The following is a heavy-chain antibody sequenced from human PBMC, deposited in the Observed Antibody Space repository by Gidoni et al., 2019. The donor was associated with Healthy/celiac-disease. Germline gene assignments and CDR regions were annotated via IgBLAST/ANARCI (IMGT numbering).Heavy chain of an antibody. V-gene: IGHV1-69*01. CDR3: ARASLSDNSAPFFYYYYGMDV. Sequence: QVQLVQSGAEVKKPGSSVKVSCKASGGTFSSYAISWVRQAPGQGLEWMGGIIPIFGTANYAQKFQGRVTITADESTSTAYMELSSLRSEDTAVYYCARASLSDNSAPFFYYYYGMDVWGQGTTVTVSS. CDR1: GGTFSSYA. D-gene: IGHD2-15*01. CDR2: IIPIFGTA. J-gene: IGHJ6*02.